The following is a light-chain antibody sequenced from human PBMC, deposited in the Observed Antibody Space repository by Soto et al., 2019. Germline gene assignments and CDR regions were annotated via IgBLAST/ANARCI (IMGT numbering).Light chain of an antibody. CDR1: QSVSSSY. J-gene: IGKJ5*01. CDR2: GAS. Sequence: EIVLTQSPGTLSLSPGERATLSCRASQSVSSSYLAWYQQKPGQAPRLLIYGASSRATGIPDRFSGSGSGXXXXXXXSRLEPEDFAVYYCQQYGSSPITFGXGTRLEIK. CDR3: QQYGSSPIT. V-gene: IGKV3-20*01.